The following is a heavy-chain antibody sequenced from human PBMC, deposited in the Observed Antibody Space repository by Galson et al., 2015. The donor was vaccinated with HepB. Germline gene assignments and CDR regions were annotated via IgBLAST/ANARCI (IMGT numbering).Heavy chain of an antibody. D-gene: IGHD3-3*01. J-gene: IGHJ6*03. CDR1: GFTFSSYA. V-gene: IGHV3-30-3*01. Sequence: SLRLSCAASGFTFSSYAMHWVRQAPGKGLEWVAVISYDGSNKYYADSVKGRFTISRDNSKNTLYLQMNSLRAEDTAVYYCARDGGYYDFWSGHFYYYYMDVWGKGTTVTVSS. CDR3: ARDGGYYDFWSGHFYYYYMDV. CDR2: ISYDGSNK.